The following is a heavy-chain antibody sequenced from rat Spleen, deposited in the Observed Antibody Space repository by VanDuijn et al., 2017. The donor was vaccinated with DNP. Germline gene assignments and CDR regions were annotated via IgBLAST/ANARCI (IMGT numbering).Heavy chain of an antibody. CDR3: ARPYGGHRDYFDY. V-gene: IGHV1-43*01. J-gene: IGHJ2*01. D-gene: IGHD1-3*01. CDR1: GYTFTTYY. CDR2: INTGSGGT. Sequence: QVQLQQSGAELAKPGSSVMISCRASGYTFTTYYIGWMKQTTGQGLELIGYINTGSGGTNYNEKFRGKATLTVDTSSNTAFMQLSSLTPDDSAVYYCARPYGGHRDYFDYWGQGVMVTVSS.